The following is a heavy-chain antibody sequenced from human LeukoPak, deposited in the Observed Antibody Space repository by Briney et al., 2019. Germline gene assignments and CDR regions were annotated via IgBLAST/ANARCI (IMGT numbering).Heavy chain of an antibody. CDR1: GFTFSSYA. CDR2: ISYDGSNK. CDR3: ARDQAYYDFWSGSRWFDY. D-gene: IGHD3-3*01. Sequence: GGSLRLSCAASGFTFSSYAMHWVRPAPGKGLEWVAVISYDGSNKYYADSVKGRFTISRDNSKNTLYLQMNSLRAEDTAVYYCARDQAYYDFWSGSRWFDYWGQGTLVTVSS. J-gene: IGHJ4*02. V-gene: IGHV3-30*04.